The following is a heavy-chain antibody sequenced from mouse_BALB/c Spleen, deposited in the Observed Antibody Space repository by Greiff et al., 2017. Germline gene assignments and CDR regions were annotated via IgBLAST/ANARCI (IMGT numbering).Heavy chain of an antibody. CDR2: IWGDGST. V-gene: IGHV2-6-7*01. CDR1: GFSLTGYG. D-gene: IGHD2-3*01. J-gene: IGHJ4*01. Sequence: QVQLQQSGPGLVAPSQSLSITCTVSGFSLTGYGVNWVRQPPGKGLEWLGMIWGDGSTDYNSALKSRLSISKDNSKSQVFLKMNSLQTDDTARYYCASPSDGYSYYYAMDYWGQGTSVTVSS. CDR3: ASPSDGYSYYYAMDY.